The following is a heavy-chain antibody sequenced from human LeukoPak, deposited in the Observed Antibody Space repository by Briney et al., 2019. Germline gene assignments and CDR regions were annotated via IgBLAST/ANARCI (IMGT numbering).Heavy chain of an antibody. CDR1: GFTFTNYG. J-gene: IGHJ4*02. Sequence: PGRSLGLSCTTSGFTFTNYGINWVRQAPGKGLEWVAAIWYDGSKTSYTDSVKGRFIVSRDISKNTVYLQMNGLKAEDTAVYYCARDDCSTTPCYAYWGQGTLVTVSS. D-gene: IGHD2-2*01. CDR2: IWYDGSKT. CDR3: ARDDCSTTPCYAY. V-gene: IGHV3-33*01.